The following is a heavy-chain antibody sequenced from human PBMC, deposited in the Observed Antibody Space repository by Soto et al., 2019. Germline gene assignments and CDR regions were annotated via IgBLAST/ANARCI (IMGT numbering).Heavy chain of an antibody. CDR1: GYSFTNYW. V-gene: IGHV5-10-1*01. CDR2: IDPSDSYT. D-gene: IGHD3-22*01. J-gene: IGHJ4*02. CDR3: AIHWDSSGYYFLGY. Sequence: RESLKISCKGSGYSFTNYWITWVRQMPGKGLEWMGRIDPSDSYTNYSPSFQGHVTISADKSINTAYLQWSSLKASDTAMYYCAIHWDSSGYYFLGYWGQGTLVTVSS.